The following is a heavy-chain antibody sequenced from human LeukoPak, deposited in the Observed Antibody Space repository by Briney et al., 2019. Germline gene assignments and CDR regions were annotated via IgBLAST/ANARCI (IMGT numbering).Heavy chain of an antibody. CDR2: MNPNSGNT. CDR1: GYTFTSYD. Sequence: ASVKVSCKSSGYTFTSYDINWVRQATAQGLEWMGWMNPNSGNTGYAQKFQGRVTITRNTSISTAYMELSSLRSEDTAVYYCARGSAPWFGELYLLDYWGQGTLVTVSS. V-gene: IGHV1-8*03. D-gene: IGHD3-10*01. J-gene: IGHJ4*02. CDR3: ARGSAPWFGELYLLDY.